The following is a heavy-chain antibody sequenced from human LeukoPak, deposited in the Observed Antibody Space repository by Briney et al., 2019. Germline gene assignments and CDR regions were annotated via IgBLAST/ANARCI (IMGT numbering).Heavy chain of an antibody. Sequence: SETLSLTCTVSGGSISSYYWSWIRQPPGKGLEWIGYIYYSGSTNYNPSLKSRVTISVDTSKNQFSLKLSSVTAADTAEYYCARISRLETYYYYGMDVWGQGTTVTVSS. CDR1: GGSISSYY. J-gene: IGHJ6*02. V-gene: IGHV4-59*01. CDR3: ARISRLETYYYYGMDV. CDR2: IYYSGST. D-gene: IGHD1-1*01.